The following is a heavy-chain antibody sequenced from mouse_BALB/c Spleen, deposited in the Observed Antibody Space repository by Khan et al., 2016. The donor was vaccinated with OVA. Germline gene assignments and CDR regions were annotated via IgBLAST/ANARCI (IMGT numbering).Heavy chain of an antibody. Sequence: DVELVESGGGLVKPGGSLKLSCAASGFTFSDYYMYWVRQTPEKRLEWVATISDGGSYTYYPDSVKGRFTISRDDAKNNLYLQMSSLKSDDTAISYCARGYYGNPFAYWGQGTLVTVSA. CDR3: ARGYYGNPFAY. J-gene: IGHJ3*01. V-gene: IGHV5-4*02. D-gene: IGHD2-1*01. CDR2: ISDGGSYT. CDR1: GFTFSDYY.